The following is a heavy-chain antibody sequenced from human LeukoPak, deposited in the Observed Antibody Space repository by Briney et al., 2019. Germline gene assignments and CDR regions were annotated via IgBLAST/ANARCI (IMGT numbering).Heavy chain of an antibody. D-gene: IGHD1-14*01. Sequence: GASVKVSCKASRGTFSSYAISWVRQAPGQGPEWIGGIIPISGTAKHAQKLQGRVTISADMSTGTAYMELSSLSSEDTAVYYCAGSYNTYYAQDNWGQGEPVTVSS. CDR3: AGSYNTYYAQDN. CDR1: RGTFSSYA. J-gene: IGHJ4*02. V-gene: IGHV1-69*06. CDR2: IIPISGTA.